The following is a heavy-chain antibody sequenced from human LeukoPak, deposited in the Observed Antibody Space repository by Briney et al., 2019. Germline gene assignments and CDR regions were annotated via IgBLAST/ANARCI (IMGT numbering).Heavy chain of an antibody. V-gene: IGHV3-15*01. CDR2: IKSKTDGGTT. J-gene: IGHJ4*02. CDR3: TTGLRGGYCSSTSCYGDLDY. CDR1: GFTFSSYS. D-gene: IGHD2-2*01. Sequence: PGGSLRLSCAASGFTFSSYSMNWVRQAPGKGLEWVGRIKSKTDGGTTDYAAPVKGRFTISGDDSKNTLYLQMNSLKTEDTAVYYCTTGLRGGYCSSTSCYGDLDYWGQGTLVTVSS.